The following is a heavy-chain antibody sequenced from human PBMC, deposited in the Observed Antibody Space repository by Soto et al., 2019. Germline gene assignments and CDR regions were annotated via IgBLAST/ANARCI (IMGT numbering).Heavy chain of an antibody. CDR3: ARQPVGYCSGGSCYPQLIAF. Sequence: SETLSLTCSVSGGSISSTSHYWGWIRQPPGKGLEWIGSIFYSGITYFNSSLKTRVTISVDTSKSQFSLKLSSVTAADTAVYYCARQPVGYCSGGSCYPQLIAFWGRGTLVSGSS. CDR1: GGSISSTSHY. CDR2: IFYSGIT. V-gene: IGHV4-39*01. J-gene: IGHJ4*01. D-gene: IGHD2-15*01.